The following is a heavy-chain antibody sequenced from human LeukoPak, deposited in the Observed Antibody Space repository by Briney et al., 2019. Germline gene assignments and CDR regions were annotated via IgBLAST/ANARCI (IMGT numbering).Heavy chain of an antibody. V-gene: IGHV1-2*02. CDR1: GYTFTVYY. CDR3: ARDVTYSSGWYDWFDP. J-gene: IGHJ5*02. CDR2: INPNSGGT. D-gene: IGHD6-19*01. Sequence: GASVKVSCKASGYTFTVYYMHWVRQAPGQGLEWMGWINPNSGGTNYAQKFQGRVTMTRDTSISTAYMELSRLRSDDTAVYYCARDVTYSSGWYDWFDPWGQGTLVTVSS.